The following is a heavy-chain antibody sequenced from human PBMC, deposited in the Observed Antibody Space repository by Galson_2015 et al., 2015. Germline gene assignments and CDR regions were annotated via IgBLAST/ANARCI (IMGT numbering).Heavy chain of an antibody. Sequence: SVKVSCKASGYTFSNYAMHWVRQAPGQRPEWMGWINAGNHNTKYSQKFQGRVTITRGTSASTAYMELSSLRSEDTAVYYCVRSFCTAGVCYRDLDYWGQGTLVTVSS. D-gene: IGHD2-8*02. CDR2: INAGNHNT. CDR1: GYTFSNYA. J-gene: IGHJ4*02. CDR3: VRSFCTAGVCYRDLDY. V-gene: IGHV1-3*01.